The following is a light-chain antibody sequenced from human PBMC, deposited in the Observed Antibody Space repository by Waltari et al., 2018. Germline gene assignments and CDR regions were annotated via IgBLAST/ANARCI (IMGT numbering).Light chain of an antibody. Sequence: DIVMTQSPLSLPVTPGESASISCRSSQSLLKSDGYSHLDWYLQKPGQSPQLLMYLGSYRASGVPYRVSGSGSGTDFTLGIRRVEADDFGVYYCMQAFESPRTLGQGTKVEIK. V-gene: IGKV2-28*01. CDR1: QSLLKSDGYSH. J-gene: IGKJ1*01. CDR3: MQAFESPRT. CDR2: LGS.